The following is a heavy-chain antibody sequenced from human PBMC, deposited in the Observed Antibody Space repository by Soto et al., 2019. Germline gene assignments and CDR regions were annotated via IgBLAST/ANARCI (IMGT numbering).Heavy chain of an antibody. V-gene: IGHV3-30*14. CDR3: ARRPAGYYRVLATTRGYYYGMDV. CDR2: ISYDGRSK. D-gene: IGHD3-16*01. CDR1: GFTFRSYP. J-gene: IGHJ6*02. Sequence: GGSLRLSCSDSGFTFRSYPSHLVRQAPGKGLEWVAGISYDGRSKYYKHSVKSRVTISRDNSKNTLYLQMNSLRAEDTAVYYCARRPAGYYRVLATTRGYYYGMDVWGQGTTVTVSS.